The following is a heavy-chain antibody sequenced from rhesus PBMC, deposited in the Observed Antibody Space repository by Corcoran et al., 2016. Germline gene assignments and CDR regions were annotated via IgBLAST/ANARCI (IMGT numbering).Heavy chain of an antibody. V-gene: IGHV4-173*01. J-gene: IGHJ5-2*02. D-gene: IGHD3-3*01. Sequence: QLQLQESGPGLVKPAATLSLTCAVSGGSIRSNWWSLIRPPPGKGLEWIGRISGSGGSTSYNPSPKSRVTISTDTSKNQLSLKLISVTAADTAVYYCAGVNIWTGSNSLDVWGRGVLVTVSS. CDR3: AGVNIWTGSNSLDV. CDR2: ISGSGGST. CDR1: GGSIRSNW.